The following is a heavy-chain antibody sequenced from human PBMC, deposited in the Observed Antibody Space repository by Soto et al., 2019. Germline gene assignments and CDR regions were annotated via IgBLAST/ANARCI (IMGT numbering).Heavy chain of an antibody. CDR3: AKKVNSGSGSQYFDY. D-gene: IGHD3-10*01. V-gene: IGHV3-11*01. CDR1: GFTFSDYY. Sequence: GGSLRLSCAASGFTFSDYYMSWIRQAPGKGLEWVSDISSSGSTIYYADSVKGRFTISRDNARNSLFLQMNSLRAEDTAIYYCAKKVNSGSGSQYFDYWGQGTLVTVSS. J-gene: IGHJ4*02. CDR2: ISSSGSTI.